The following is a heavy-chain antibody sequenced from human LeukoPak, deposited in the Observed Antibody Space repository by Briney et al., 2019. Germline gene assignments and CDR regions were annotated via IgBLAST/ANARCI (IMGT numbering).Heavy chain of an antibody. CDR3: ARGEAYDILTGYNSYYFDY. CDR1: GGSISSYY. V-gene: IGHV4-59*01. CDR2: IYYSGST. J-gene: IGHJ4*02. D-gene: IGHD3-9*01. Sequence: SETLSLTCTVSGGSISSYYWSWIRQPPGKGLEWIGYIYYSGSTNYNPSLKSRVTISVDTSKNQFSLKLSSVTAADTAVYYCARGEAYDILTGYNSYYFDYWGQGTLVTDSS.